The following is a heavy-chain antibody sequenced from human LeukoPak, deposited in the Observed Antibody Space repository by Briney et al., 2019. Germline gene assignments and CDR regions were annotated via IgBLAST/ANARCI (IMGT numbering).Heavy chain of an antibody. Sequence: PSETLSLTCTVSGGSISSYYWSWIRQPPGKGLEWIGYIYYSGSTNYNPSLKSRVTISVDTSKNQFSLKLSSVTAADTAVYYCARAADYGFSPLLDYWGQGTLVTVSS. J-gene: IGHJ4*02. CDR2: IYYSGST. CDR1: GGSISSYY. D-gene: IGHD4-17*01. CDR3: ARAADYGFSPLLDY. V-gene: IGHV4-59*01.